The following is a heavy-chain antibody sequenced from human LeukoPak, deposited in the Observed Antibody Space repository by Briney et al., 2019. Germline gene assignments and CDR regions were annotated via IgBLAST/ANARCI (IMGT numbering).Heavy chain of an antibody. V-gene: IGHV4-39*01. J-gene: IGHJ4*02. CDR1: GGSISSSSYY. Sequence: PSETLSLTCTVSGGSISSSSYYWGWIRQPPGKGLEWIGSIYYSGSTYYNPSLKSRVTISVDTSKNQFSLKLSSVTAADTAVYYCARSDAMDVWGQGTLVTVSS. CDR2: IYYSGST. D-gene: IGHD5-18*01. CDR3: ARSDAMDV.